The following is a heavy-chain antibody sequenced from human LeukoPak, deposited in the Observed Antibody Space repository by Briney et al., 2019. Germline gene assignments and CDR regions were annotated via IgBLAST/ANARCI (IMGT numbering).Heavy chain of an antibody. V-gene: IGHV4-38-2*02. D-gene: IGHD5-24*01. J-gene: IGHJ4*02. CDR2: IYYSGST. Sequence: SETLSLTCTVSGYSISSGYYWGWIRQPPGKGLEWIGSIYYSGSTYYNPSLKSRVTISVDTSKNQFSLKLSSVTAADTAVYYCARARDGYRNYYFDYWGQGTLVTVSS. CDR3: ARARDGYRNYYFDY. CDR1: GYSISSGYY.